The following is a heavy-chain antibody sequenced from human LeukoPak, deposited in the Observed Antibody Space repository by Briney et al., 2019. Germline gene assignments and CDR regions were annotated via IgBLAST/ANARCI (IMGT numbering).Heavy chain of an antibody. CDR1: GYSFTSYY. V-gene: IGHV1-46*01. D-gene: IGHD1-26*01. Sequence: ASVKVSCKASGYSFTSYYMHWVRQAPGQGLEWMGIINPSGGSTSYAQKFQGRVTMTRDTSTSTVYMELSSLRSEDTAVYYCARGRHQRSYYDWFDPWGQGTLVTVSS. CDR2: INPSGGST. CDR3: ARGRHQRSYYDWFDP. J-gene: IGHJ5*02.